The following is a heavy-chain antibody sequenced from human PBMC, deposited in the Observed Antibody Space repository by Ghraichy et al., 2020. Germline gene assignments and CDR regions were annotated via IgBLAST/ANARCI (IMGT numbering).Heavy chain of an antibody. Sequence: GGSLRLSCAASGFTFSNAWMSWVRQAPGKGLEWVGRIKSKTDAGTTDYAAPVKGRFTISIDDSKNTLYLQMNSLKTEDTALYYCTTAVIPAPVNWFDPWGQGTLVTVSS. D-gene: IGHD2-2*01. CDR3: TTAVIPAPVNWFDP. CDR2: IKSKTDAGTT. V-gene: IGHV3-15*01. CDR1: GFTFSNAW. J-gene: IGHJ5*02.